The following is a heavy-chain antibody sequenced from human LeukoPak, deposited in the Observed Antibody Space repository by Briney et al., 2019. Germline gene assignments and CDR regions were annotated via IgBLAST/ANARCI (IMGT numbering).Heavy chain of an antibody. D-gene: IGHD5-12*01. CDR2: INPNSGGT. J-gene: IGHJ6*03. Sequence: GASVKVSCKASGYTFTGYYMHWVRQAPGQGLEWMGWINPNSGGTNYAQKFQGRVTMTRDTSISTAYMELSRLRSDDTAVYFCASRGYELYYYYMDVWGKGTTVTVSS. V-gene: IGHV1-2*02. CDR1: GYTFTGYY. CDR3: ASRGYELYYYYMDV.